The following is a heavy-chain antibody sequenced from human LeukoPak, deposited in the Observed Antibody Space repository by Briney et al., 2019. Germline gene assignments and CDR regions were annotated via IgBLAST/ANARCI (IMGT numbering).Heavy chain of an antibody. D-gene: IGHD3-22*01. CDR3: TTFSTYDSSGYPFDY. CDR1: GFTFSNAW. J-gene: IGHJ4*02. V-gene: IGHV3-15*01. CDR2: IKSKTDGRTT. Sequence: GGSLRLSCAASGFTFSNAWMSWVRQAPGKGLEWVGRIKSKTDGRTTDYAAPVKGRFTISRDDSKNTLYLQMNSLKTEDTAVYYCTTFSTYDSSGYPFDYWGQGTLVTVSS.